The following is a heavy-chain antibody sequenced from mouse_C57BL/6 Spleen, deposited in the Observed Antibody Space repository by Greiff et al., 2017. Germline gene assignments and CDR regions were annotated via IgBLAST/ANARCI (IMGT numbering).Heavy chain of an antibody. CDR1: GFSLSTSGMG. Sequence: QVTLKVCGPGILQSSQTLSLTCSFSGFSLSTSGMGVSWIRQPSGKGLEWLAHIYWDDDKRYNPSLKSRLTISKDTSRNQVFLKITSVDTADTATYYCARRVASYYYGSSYYFDYWGQGTTLTVSS. CDR3: ARRVASYYYGSSYYFDY. V-gene: IGHV8-12*01. D-gene: IGHD1-1*01. J-gene: IGHJ2*01. CDR2: IYWDDDK.